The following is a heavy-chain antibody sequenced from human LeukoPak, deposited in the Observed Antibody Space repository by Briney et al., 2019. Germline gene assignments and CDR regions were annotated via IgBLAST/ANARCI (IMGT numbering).Heavy chain of an antibody. V-gene: IGHV4-59*11. Sequence: SETLSLTCNVSGGSIKSHYWSWIRQPPGKGLEWIGYIHYSGTTNHNPFLKNRVTLSVDTSKTQFSLKLSSVTAADTAVYYCARVNLGQLLYWFFDLWGRGTLVTVSS. D-gene: IGHD4-23*01. CDR2: IHYSGTT. CDR3: ARVNLGQLLYWFFDL. J-gene: IGHJ2*01. CDR1: GGSIKSHY.